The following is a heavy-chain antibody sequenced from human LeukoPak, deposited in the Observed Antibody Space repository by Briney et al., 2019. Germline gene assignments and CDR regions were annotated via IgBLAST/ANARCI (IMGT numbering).Heavy chain of an antibody. D-gene: IGHD2-2*01. V-gene: IGHV1-69*04. CDR2: IIPILGIA. Sequence: VASVTVSCKASGGTFSSYAISWVRQAPGQGLEWMGRIIPILGIANYAQKFQGRVTITADKSTSTAYMELSSLRSEDTAVYYCARDLRCRYCSSTSRDYYYYGMDVWGQGTTVTVSS. CDR1: GGTFSSYA. J-gene: IGHJ6*02. CDR3: ARDLRCRYCSSTSRDYYYYGMDV.